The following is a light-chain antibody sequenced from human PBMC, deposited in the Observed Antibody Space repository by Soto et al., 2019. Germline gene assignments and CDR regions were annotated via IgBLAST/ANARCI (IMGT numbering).Light chain of an antibody. J-gene: IGKJ1*01. Sequence: DIQMSQSPSTVSACVGDRVTITCRASQSISSWLAWYQQKPGTAPKLLIYKASTLQSGVPSRFSGSGSGTEFTLTISSLQPDDSATYYCQQYNDNWTFGQGTKV. CDR3: QQYNDNWT. CDR1: QSISSW. V-gene: IGKV1-5*03. CDR2: KAS.